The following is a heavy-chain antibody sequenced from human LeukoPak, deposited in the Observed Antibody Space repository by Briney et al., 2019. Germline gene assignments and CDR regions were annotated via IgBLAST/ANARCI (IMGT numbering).Heavy chain of an antibody. CDR3: ARSYSSKGYYFDY. CDR1: GFTFSSYS. Sequence: PGGSLRLSCAASGFTFSSYSMNWVRQAPGKGLEWVSYISSSSSTIYYADSVKGRFTISRDNAKNSLYLQMNSLRAEDTAVYYCARSYSSKGYYFDYWGQGTLVTVSS. J-gene: IGHJ4*02. CDR2: ISSSSSTI. D-gene: IGHD6-13*01. V-gene: IGHV3-48*04.